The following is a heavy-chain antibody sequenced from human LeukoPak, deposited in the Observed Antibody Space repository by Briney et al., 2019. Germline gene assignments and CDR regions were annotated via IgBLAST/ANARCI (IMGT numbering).Heavy chain of an antibody. D-gene: IGHD4-17*01. J-gene: IGHJ4*02. Sequence: ASVKVSCKASGYTFTSYGISWVRQAPGQGLEWMGWISAYNGNTIYAQKLQGRVTMTTDTSTSTAYMELRSLRSDDTAVYYCARDRVTTVTTHFDYWGQGTLVTVSS. V-gene: IGHV1-18*01. CDR2: ISAYNGNT. CDR1: GYTFTSYG. CDR3: ARDRVTTVTTHFDY.